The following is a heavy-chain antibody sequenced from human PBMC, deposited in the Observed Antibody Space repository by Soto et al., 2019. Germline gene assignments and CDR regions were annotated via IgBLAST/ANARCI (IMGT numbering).Heavy chain of an antibody. D-gene: IGHD6-13*01. V-gene: IGHV1-46*01. Sequence: QVQLVQSGAEVKKPGASVKVSCKASGYTFTSYYMHWVRQAPGQGLEWMGIINPSSSSTSYAQKFQGRVTMTRDTSTSTLYMELSSLRSEDTAVYYCARDAIAADAMRGFDPWGQGTLVTVSS. J-gene: IGHJ5*02. CDR3: ARDAIAADAMRGFDP. CDR1: GYTFTSYY. CDR2: INPSSSST.